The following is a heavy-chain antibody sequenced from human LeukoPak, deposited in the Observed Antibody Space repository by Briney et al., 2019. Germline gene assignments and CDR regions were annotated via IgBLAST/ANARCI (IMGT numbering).Heavy chain of an antibody. Sequence: PGGSLRLSCAASGFTFDDYAMHWVRQAPGEGLEWVSGISWNSGSIGYADSVKGRFTISRDNAKNSLYLQMNSLRAEDTALYYCAKGTFRAPSAFDIWGQGTMVTVSS. CDR2: ISWNSGSI. J-gene: IGHJ3*02. V-gene: IGHV3-9*01. D-gene: IGHD3-10*01. CDR1: GFTFDDYA. CDR3: AKGTFRAPSAFDI.